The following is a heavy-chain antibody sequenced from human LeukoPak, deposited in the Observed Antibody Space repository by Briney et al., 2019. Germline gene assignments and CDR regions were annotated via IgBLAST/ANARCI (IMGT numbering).Heavy chain of an antibody. V-gene: IGHV3-30*02. Sequence: GGSLTLSCAASGFVFSSYAMHWARQAPGKGLEWVAFIWYDGTKKYYADSSKGRFTISRDNSKNSLYLQMNSLTTEDTAVYYCVKATAGGPTPFDYWGQGSLVTVSS. CDR1: GFVFSSYA. CDR3: VKATAGGPTPFDY. J-gene: IGHJ4*02. D-gene: IGHD6-13*01. CDR2: IWYDGTKK.